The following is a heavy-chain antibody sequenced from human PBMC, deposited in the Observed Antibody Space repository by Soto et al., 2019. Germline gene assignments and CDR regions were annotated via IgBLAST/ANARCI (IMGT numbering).Heavy chain of an antibody. J-gene: IGHJ4*02. D-gene: IGHD6-13*01. CDR1: GYSFTSHW. V-gene: IGHV5-51*01. Sequence: GESLKISCKGSGYSFTSHWIAWVREMPGKGLEWMGTIYPADSGSRYSPSFQGQVTISADKSISTAYLQWSSLKASDTAMYYCARRPASAGPSHYFDYWGQGTLVTVSS. CDR2: IYPADSGS. CDR3: ARRPASAGPSHYFDY.